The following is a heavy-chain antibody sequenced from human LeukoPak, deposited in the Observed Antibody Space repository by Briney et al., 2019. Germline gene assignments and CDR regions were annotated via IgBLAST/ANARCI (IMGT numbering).Heavy chain of an antibody. CDR2: INHSGST. J-gene: IGHJ6*02. V-gene: IGHV4-34*01. D-gene: IGHD6-13*01. Sequence: SETLSLTCAVYGGSFSDYHWSWIRQPPGQGLEWIGEINHSGSTNYNPSLKSRVTISVDTSKNQFSLNLGSVTAADTAVYFCARSGAAVGGDMDVWGQGTTVTVSS. CDR3: ARSGAAVGGDMDV. CDR1: GGSFSDYH.